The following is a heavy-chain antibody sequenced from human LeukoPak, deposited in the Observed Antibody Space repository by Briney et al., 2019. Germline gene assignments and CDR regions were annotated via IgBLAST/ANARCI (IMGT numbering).Heavy chain of an antibody. CDR2: IYYSGST. V-gene: IGHV4-59*01. Sequence: KPSETLSLTCTVSGGSISSYYWSWIRQPPGKGLEWIGYIYYSGSTNYNPSLKSRVTISVDTSKNQFSLKLSSVTAADTAVYYCAGQYYDFWSGYYQYLDVWGKGTTVTVSS. CDR3: AGQYYDFWSGYYQYLDV. J-gene: IGHJ6*03. CDR1: GGSISSYY. D-gene: IGHD3-3*01.